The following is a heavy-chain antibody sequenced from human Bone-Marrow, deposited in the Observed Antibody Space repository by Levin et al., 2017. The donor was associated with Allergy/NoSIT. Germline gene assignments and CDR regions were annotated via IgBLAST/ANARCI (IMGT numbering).Heavy chain of an antibody. D-gene: IGHD3-10*01. CDR3: ARTSGGFINKYFDY. J-gene: IGHJ4*02. CDR1: GASIRTGGYY. CDR2: IYYTGST. Sequence: KPSETLSLTCAVSGASIRTGGYYWSWIRHLPGKGLEWIGYIYYTGSTTYNPSLKSRVTISVDTSENQFSLKLTSVTAADTAVYCCARTSGGFINKYFDYWGQGTLVTVSP. V-gene: IGHV4-31*11.